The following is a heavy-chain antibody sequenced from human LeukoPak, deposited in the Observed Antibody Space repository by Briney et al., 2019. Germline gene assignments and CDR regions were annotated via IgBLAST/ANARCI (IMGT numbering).Heavy chain of an antibody. CDR2: FDPEDGET. CDR3: ARDIQSSSIWSITSDQYDYDMDV. V-gene: IGHV1-24*01. CDR1: GYTLTELS. J-gene: IGHJ6*02. Sequence: ASVKVSCKVSGYTLTELSMHWVRQAPGKGLEWMGGFDPEDGETIYAQKFQGRVTMTEDTSTDTAYMELSSLRSEDTAVYYCARDIQSSSIWSITSDQYDYDMDVWGQGTTVTVSS. D-gene: IGHD6-13*01.